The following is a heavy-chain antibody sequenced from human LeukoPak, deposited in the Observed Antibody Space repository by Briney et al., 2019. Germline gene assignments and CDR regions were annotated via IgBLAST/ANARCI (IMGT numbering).Heavy chain of an antibody. Sequence: GASVTVSCTASGYTFTDYYINWVRQAPGQGLEWMAWISAYNFNTNYAQKFQGRLTLTTDTSTSTAYMELRTLRSDDTAVYYCARGSAQPHDYWGQGTLVTVSS. V-gene: IGHV1-18*01. D-gene: IGHD2-2*01. CDR1: GYTFTDYY. CDR2: ISAYNFNT. J-gene: IGHJ4*02. CDR3: ARGSAQPHDY.